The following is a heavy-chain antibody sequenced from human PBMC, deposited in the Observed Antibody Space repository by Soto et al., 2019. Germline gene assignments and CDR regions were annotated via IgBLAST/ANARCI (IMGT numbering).Heavy chain of an antibody. CDR2: ISYDGSNK. D-gene: IGHD3-3*01. CDR3: AKQFAIFGVVIKEGCMDV. Sequence: GGSLRLSCAASGFTFSSYGMHWVRQAPGKGLEWVAVISYDGSNKYYADSVKGRFTISRDNSKNTLYLQMNSLRAEDTAVYYCAKQFAIFGVVIKEGCMDVWGQGTTVTVSS. CDR1: GFTFSSYG. V-gene: IGHV3-30*18. J-gene: IGHJ6*02.